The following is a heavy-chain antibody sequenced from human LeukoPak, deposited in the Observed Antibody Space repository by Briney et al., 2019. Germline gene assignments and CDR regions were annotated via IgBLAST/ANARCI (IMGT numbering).Heavy chain of an antibody. Sequence: SETLSLTCTVSGYSISSGYYWGWIRQPPGKGLEWIGSIYHCGSTYYNPSLKSRVTISVDTSKNQFSLKLSSVTAADTAVYYCARDCSSTSCLSWFDPWGQGTLVTVSS. J-gene: IGHJ5*02. CDR3: ARDCSSTSCLSWFDP. CDR1: GYSISSGYY. CDR2: IYHCGST. D-gene: IGHD2-2*01. V-gene: IGHV4-38-2*02.